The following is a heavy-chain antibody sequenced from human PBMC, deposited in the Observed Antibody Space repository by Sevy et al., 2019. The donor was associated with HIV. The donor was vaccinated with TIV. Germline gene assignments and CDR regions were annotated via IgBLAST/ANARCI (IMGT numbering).Heavy chain of an antibody. J-gene: IGHJ3*02. CDR3: ARGGFSSGWLDAFDI. CDR2: TRNKANSYTT. V-gene: IGHV3-72*01. Sequence: GGSLRLSCAASGFTFSDHYMDWVRQAPGKGLEWVGRTRNKANSYTTEYAAAVKGRLTISRDDSKNSLYLQMNSLKTEDTAVYYCARGGFSSGWLDAFDIWGQGTMVTVSS. CDR1: GFTFSDHY. D-gene: IGHD6-19*01.